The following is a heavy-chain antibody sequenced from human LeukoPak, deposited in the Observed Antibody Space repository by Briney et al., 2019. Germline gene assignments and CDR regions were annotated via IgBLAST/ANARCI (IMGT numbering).Heavy chain of an antibody. CDR2: IIPIFGTA. J-gene: IGHJ4*02. D-gene: IGHD3-22*01. CDR1: GDTFSSYA. CDR3: ARDPHYYDSSGYPFDY. V-gene: IGHV1-69*13. Sequence: GASVKVSCKASGDTFSSYAISWVRQAPGQGLEWMGGIIPIFGTANYAQKFQGRVTITADESTSTAYMELSSLRSEDTAVYYCARDPHYYDSSGYPFDYWGQGTLVTVSS.